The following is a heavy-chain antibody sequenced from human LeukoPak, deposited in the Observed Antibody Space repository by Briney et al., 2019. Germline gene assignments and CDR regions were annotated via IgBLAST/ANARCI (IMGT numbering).Heavy chain of an antibody. V-gene: IGHV4-59*02. Sequence: GSLRLSCAASGFTVSNAWMSWIRQPPGKGLEWIGYIYYSGSTNYNPSLKSRVTISVDTSKNQFSLKLSSVTAADTAVYYCARAVGAILFDYWGQGTLVTVSS. CDR2: IYYSGST. J-gene: IGHJ4*02. D-gene: IGHD1-26*01. CDR3: ARAVGAILFDY. CDR1: GFTVSNAW.